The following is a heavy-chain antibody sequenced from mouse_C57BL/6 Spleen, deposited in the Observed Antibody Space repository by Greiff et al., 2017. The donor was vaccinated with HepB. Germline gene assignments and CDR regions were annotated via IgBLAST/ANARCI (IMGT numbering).Heavy chain of an antibody. Sequence: EVQLQQSGPELVKPGASVKMSCKASGYTFTDYNMHWVKQSHGKSLEWIGYINPNNGGTSYNQKFKGKATLTVNKSSSTAYMELRSLTSEDSAVYYCARGNYYVSSYPYYFDYWGQSTTLTVSS. J-gene: IGHJ2*01. V-gene: IGHV1-22*01. D-gene: IGHD1-1*01. CDR1: GYTFTDYN. CDR3: ARGNYYVSSYPYYFDY. CDR2: INPNNGGT.